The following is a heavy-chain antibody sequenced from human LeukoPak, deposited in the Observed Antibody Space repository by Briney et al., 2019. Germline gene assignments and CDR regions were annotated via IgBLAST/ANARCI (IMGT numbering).Heavy chain of an antibody. Sequence: GASVKASCKASGYSFFSYYIHCVRQAPGQGLQWMGKINPSGGTTTYAQKFQDRVTMTRDMSTSTVYMELSSLNSEDTALYYCARGPETGSFDYWGQGTLVTV. J-gene: IGHJ4*02. CDR2: INPSGGTT. V-gene: IGHV1-46*01. CDR3: ARGPETGSFDY. D-gene: IGHD1-26*01. CDR1: GYSFFSYY.